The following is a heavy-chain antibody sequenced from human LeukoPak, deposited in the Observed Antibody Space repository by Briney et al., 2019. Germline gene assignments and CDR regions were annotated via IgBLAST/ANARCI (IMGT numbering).Heavy chain of an antibody. CDR2: INPKTGGT. D-gene: IGHD4-17*01. CDR1: GYIFTDYY. CDR3: TRAFEYGWFDP. J-gene: IGHJ5*02. V-gene: IGHV1-2*02. Sequence: GASVKVSCKASGYIFTDYYIHWVRQAPGQGLEWMGWINPKTGGTTYAQKFQGRVTMTRDMSITTAYMDLSRLRSDDTAVYYCTRAFEYGWFDPWGQGTLVIVSS.